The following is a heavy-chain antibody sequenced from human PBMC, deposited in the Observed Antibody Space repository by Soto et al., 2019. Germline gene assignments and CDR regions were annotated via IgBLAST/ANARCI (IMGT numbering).Heavy chain of an antibody. Sequence: GGSLRLSCAASGFIFSNAWINWVRQAPGKGLEWVGRIKSKADGGTTDFAAPVKGRFAISRDDSKNMMYMEMSSLRTEDTAGKYCTKDPYINMPIVRFDYWGQGTLVTVSS. J-gene: IGHJ4*02. V-gene: IGHV3-15*07. CDR1: GFIFSNAW. CDR3: TKDPYINMPIVRFDY. CDR2: IKSKADGGTT. D-gene: IGHD2-2*01.